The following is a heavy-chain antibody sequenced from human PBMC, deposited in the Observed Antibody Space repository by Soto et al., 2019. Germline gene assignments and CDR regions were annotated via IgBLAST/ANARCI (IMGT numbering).Heavy chain of an antibody. J-gene: IGHJ5*02. Sequence: GGSLRLSYAPSGFTFSNYAMTCIRQAPGKGLEWVSAVSSSSTAIYYADSVQGRFTISRDNSKNSLYLQMNSLRDEDTAVYYCARESRFLEWLSLNWFDPWGQGTLVTVSS. CDR3: ARESRFLEWLSLNWFDP. CDR2: VSSSSTAI. D-gene: IGHD3-3*01. V-gene: IGHV3-48*02. CDR1: GFTFSNYA.